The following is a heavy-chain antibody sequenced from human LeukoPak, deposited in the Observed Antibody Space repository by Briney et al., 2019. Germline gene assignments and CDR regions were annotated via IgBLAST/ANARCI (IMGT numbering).Heavy chain of an antibody. V-gene: IGHV4-59*01. CDR3: ARYDYGGNSGSFDY. J-gene: IGHJ4*02. CDR1: GGSISSYY. D-gene: IGHD4-23*01. Sequence: PSETLSLTCTVSGGSISSYYWSWIRQPPGKGLEWIGYIYYSGSTNYNPSLKSRVTISLDTSKNQFSLKLSSVPAAATAVYYCARYDYGGNSGSFDYWGQGTLVTVSS. CDR2: IYYSGST.